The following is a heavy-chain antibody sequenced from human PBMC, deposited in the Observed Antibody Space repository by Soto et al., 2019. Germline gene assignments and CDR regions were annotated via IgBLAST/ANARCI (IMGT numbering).Heavy chain of an antibody. CDR3: TGDRNNRVWYKY. D-gene: IGHD6-19*01. CDR2: IHYSGST. J-gene: IGHJ1*01. Sequence: QVQLQESGPGLVKPSETLSLTCTVSGGPISSYHWSWMRQTPGKGLEWIGYIHYSGSTNYNPSLSSRVTLSVDTSRNQFSLSLRSVTAADTAVYYCTGDRNNRVWYKYWGQGTLVTVSS. V-gene: IGHV4-59*01. CDR1: GGPISSYH.